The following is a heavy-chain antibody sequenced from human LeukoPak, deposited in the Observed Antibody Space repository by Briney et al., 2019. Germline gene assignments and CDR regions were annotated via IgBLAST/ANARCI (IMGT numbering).Heavy chain of an antibody. CDR1: GYTFTSYY. CDR2: INPSGGST. J-gene: IGHJ4*02. CDR3: ARDGGAIQFDY. D-gene: IGHD3-16*01. Sequence: ASVKVSCKASGYTFTSYYMHWVRQAPGQGLEWMGIINPSGGSTSYAQKFQGRVTMTRDTSTSTVYMELSGLRSEDTAVYYCARDGGAIQFDYWGQGTLVTVSS. V-gene: IGHV1-46*01.